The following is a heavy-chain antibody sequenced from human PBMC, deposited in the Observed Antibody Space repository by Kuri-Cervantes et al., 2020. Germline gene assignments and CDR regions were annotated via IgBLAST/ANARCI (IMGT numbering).Heavy chain of an antibody. CDR1: GGTFSSYA. Sequence: SVKVSCKASGGTFSSYAISWVRQAPGQGLEWMGGIIPIFGTANYAQKFQGRVTITADESTSTAYMELSSLRSEDTAVYYCSRGQWRALADFDYWGQGTLVTVSS. CDR2: IIPIFGTA. V-gene: IGHV1-69*13. D-gene: IGHD6-19*01. CDR3: SRGQWRALADFDY. J-gene: IGHJ4*02.